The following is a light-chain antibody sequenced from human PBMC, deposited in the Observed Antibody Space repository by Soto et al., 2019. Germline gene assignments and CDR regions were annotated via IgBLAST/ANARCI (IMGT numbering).Light chain of an antibody. CDR2: DAS. Sequence: AIQLTQSPSSLSASVGDRVTITCRASQGISSALAWYQQKPGTAPNLLIYDASSLESGVPSRFSGSGSGTDFTLTISGLQPEDFATYHCQQFSTYPLLTFGPGTKVDIK. V-gene: IGKV1-13*02. CDR3: QQFSTYPLLT. CDR1: QGISSA. J-gene: IGKJ3*01.